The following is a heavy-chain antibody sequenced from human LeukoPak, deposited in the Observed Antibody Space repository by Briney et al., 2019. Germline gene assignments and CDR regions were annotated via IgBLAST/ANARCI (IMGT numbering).Heavy chain of an antibody. V-gene: IGHV4-39*07. D-gene: IGHD3-3*01. J-gene: IGHJ4*02. CDR2: LYYSGST. Sequence: SETLSLTCTVSGGSISSNSYYWGWIRQPPGKGLEWIGNLYYSGSTYYNPSLKSRVTISVDTSKNQFSLKLTSVTAADTAVFYCATSGDYDDPARSDFWGQGTLVTVSS. CDR3: ATSGDYDDPARSDF. CDR1: GGSISSNSYY.